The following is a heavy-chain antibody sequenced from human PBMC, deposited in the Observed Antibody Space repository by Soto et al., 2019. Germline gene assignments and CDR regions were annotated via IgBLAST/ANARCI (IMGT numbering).Heavy chain of an antibody. D-gene: IGHD1-26*01. V-gene: IGHV4-30-4*01. CDR2: IYYSGST. CDR1: GGSISSGDYY. J-gene: IGHJ4*02. CDR3: ARAPPGSYGYYFDY. Sequence: QVQLQESGPGLLKPSQTLSLTCTVSGGSISSGDYYWSWIRQPPAKGLEWIGYIYYSGSTYYNPSLKSRVTISVDTSKNQLALQLSSVPAADTAVYYCARAPPGSYGYYFDYWGQGTLVTVSS.